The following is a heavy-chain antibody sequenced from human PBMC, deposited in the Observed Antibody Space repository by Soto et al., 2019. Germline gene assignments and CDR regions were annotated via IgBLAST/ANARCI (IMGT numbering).Heavy chain of an antibody. J-gene: IGHJ4*02. Sequence: QVQLVESGGGVVQSGRSLRLSCAASGFTFSNYGMQWVRQAPGKGLEWVAVIWYDGSNKYYADSVKSRFTISRDNSTNTLYLQMNRLRAGDTGVYYCAREPGLGSGWDGFDYWGQGTLVSVSS. D-gene: IGHD6-19*01. V-gene: IGHV3-33*01. CDR2: IWYDGSNK. CDR1: GFTFSNYG. CDR3: AREPGLGSGWDGFDY.